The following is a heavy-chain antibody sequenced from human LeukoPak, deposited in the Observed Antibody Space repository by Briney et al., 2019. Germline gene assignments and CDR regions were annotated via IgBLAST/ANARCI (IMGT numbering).Heavy chain of an antibody. V-gene: IGHV3-23*01. D-gene: IGHD3-3*01. CDR2: ISGTSDNT. CDR3: AKKGDFWSGPFDY. CDR1: GFTFSSYV. Sequence: GGSLRLSCAASGFTFSSYVMNWVRQGPGKGLEWVSSISGTSDNTFYADSVKGRFILSRDNSQNTLYLQMNSLSREDTAVYYCAKKGDFWSGPFDYWGQGTLVTVSS. J-gene: IGHJ4*02.